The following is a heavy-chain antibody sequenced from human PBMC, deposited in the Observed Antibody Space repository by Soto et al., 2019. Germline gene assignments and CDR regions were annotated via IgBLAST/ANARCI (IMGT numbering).Heavy chain of an antibody. D-gene: IGHD2-15*01. V-gene: IGHV1-18*01. CDR1: GYTFADYG. Sequence: QAQLVQSGAEVKKPGASVKVSCQAGGYTFADYGISWVRQAPGQGLEWVGWIGPYNGNTNYAHNLQDRVTMTTDTSTNTAYMELRSLRSDDTALYYCARCYCTVGSCYPCWHFDRWGRGTLLTVSS. CDR2: IGPYNGNT. CDR3: ARCYCTVGSCYPCWHFDR. J-gene: IGHJ2*01.